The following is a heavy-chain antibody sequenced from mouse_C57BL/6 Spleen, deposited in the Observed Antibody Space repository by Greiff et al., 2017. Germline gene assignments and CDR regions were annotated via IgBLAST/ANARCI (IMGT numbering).Heavy chain of an antibody. Sequence: EVKLMESGGGLVKPGGSLKLSCAASGFTFSDYGMHWVRQAPEKGLEWVAYISSGSSTIYYADTVKGRFTISRDNAKNTLFLQMTSLRSEDTAMYYCARRDYEGGAMDYWGQGTSVTVSS. D-gene: IGHD2-4*01. V-gene: IGHV5-17*01. J-gene: IGHJ4*01. CDR2: ISSGSSTI. CDR1: GFTFSDYG. CDR3: ARRDYEGGAMDY.